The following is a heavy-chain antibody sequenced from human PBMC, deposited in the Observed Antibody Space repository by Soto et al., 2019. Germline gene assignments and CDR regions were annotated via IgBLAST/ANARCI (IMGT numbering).Heavy chain of an antibody. D-gene: IGHD6-13*01. Sequence: SETLSLTCTVSGGSISSGGYYWSWIRQHPGKGLEWIGYIYYSGSTYYNPSLKSRVTISVDTSKNQFSLKLSSVTAADTAVYYCAIAAAGTVDYWGQGTLVTVSS. V-gene: IGHV4-31*03. CDR3: AIAAAGTVDY. CDR2: IYYSGST. CDR1: GGSISSGGYY. J-gene: IGHJ4*02.